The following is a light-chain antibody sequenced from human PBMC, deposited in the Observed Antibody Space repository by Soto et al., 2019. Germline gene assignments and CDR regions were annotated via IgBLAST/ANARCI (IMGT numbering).Light chain of an antibody. CDR3: QQRSNRPLIT. CDR1: QSFSSY. Sequence: IVLTHSPYPLALSLSENATLSCRASQSFSSYLAWYQHKPGQAPRLLISGASNRATGIPARFSGSGSGTDFTLTISSLEPEDFAIYYCQQRSNRPLITFGQRTRLEIK. J-gene: IGKJ5*01. V-gene: IGKV3-11*01. CDR2: GAS.